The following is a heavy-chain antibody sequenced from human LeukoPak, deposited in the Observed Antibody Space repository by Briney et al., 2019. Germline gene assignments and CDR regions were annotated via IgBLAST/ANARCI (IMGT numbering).Heavy chain of an antibody. D-gene: IGHD5-18*01. J-gene: IGHJ4*02. CDR1: GGSISSGGYS. CDR2: IYHSGST. CDR3: ARAAAGVDTAEGGFDY. V-gene: IGHV4-30-2*01. Sequence: SETLSLTCAVSGGSISSGGYSWSWIRQPPGKGLEWIGYIYHSGSTYYNPSLKSRVTISVDRSKNQFSLKLSSVTAADTAVYYCARAAAGVDTAEGGFDYWGQGTLVTVSS.